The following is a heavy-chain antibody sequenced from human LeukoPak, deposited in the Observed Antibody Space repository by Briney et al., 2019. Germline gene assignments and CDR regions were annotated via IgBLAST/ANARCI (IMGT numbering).Heavy chain of an antibody. CDR1: GGSVSSGSYY. CDR2: IYYSGST. CDR3: ARRVYIAAAGINWFDP. D-gene: IGHD6-13*01. V-gene: IGHV4-61*01. J-gene: IGHJ5*02. Sequence: SETLFLTCTVSGGSVSSGSYYWSWIRQPPGKGLEWIGYIYYSGSTNYNPSLKSRVTISVDTSKNQFSLKLSSVTAADTAVYYCARRVYIAAAGINWFDPWGQGTLVTVSS.